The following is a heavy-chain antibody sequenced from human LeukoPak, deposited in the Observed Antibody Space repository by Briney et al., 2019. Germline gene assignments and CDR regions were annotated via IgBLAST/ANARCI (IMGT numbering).Heavy chain of an antibody. CDR3: ARVPGAMDV. CDR2: VYYDGST. Sequence: PSETLSLTCTVSGYSISSTNFYWGWIRQPPGKGLEWIGRVYYDGSTYYSPSLRSRVTISGDTSKNQFSLKLNSVTAADTAVYCCARVPGAMDVWGQGTTVTVSS. CDR1: GYSISSTNFY. D-gene: IGHD2-2*01. V-gene: IGHV4-39*07. J-gene: IGHJ6*02.